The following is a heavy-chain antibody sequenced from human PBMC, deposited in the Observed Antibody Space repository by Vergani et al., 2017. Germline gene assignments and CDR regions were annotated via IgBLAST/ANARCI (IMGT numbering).Heavy chain of an antibody. CDR3: ARGQVGTMVGGVFDY. J-gene: IGHJ4*02. CDR1: GGSFSGYY. Sequence: QVQLQQWGAGLLKPSETLSLTCAVYGGSFSGYYWSWIRQPPGKGLEWIGEINHSGSTNYNPSLKSRVTISVDTSKNQFSLKLSSVTAADTGVYYCARGQVGTMVGGVFDYWGQETLVTVSS. V-gene: IGHV4-34*01. D-gene: IGHD3-10*01. CDR2: INHSGST.